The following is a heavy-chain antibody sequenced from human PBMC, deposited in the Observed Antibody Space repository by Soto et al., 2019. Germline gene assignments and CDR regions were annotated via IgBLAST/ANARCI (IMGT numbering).Heavy chain of an antibody. J-gene: IGHJ4*02. D-gene: IGHD1-26*01. CDR1: GGSFSGYY. V-gene: IGHV4-34*01. CDR2: INHSGST. Sequence: QVQLQQWGAGLLKPSETLSLTCAVYGGSFSGYYWSWIRQPPGKGLEWIGEINHSGSTNYNPSLKSRVTISVDTSKNQFSLKPSSVTAADTAVYYCARGLSSATIAFDYWGQGTLVTVSS. CDR3: ARGLSSATIAFDY.